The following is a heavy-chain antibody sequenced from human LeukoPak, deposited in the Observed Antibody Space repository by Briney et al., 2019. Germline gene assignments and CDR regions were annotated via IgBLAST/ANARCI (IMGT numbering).Heavy chain of an antibody. J-gene: IGHJ6*02. Sequence: SETLSLTCTVSGGSISSGDYSWSWIRQPPGKGLEWIGYIYYSGSTYYNPSLKSRVTISVDTSKNQFSLKLSSVTAADTAVYYCARDYGDLPAYYYGMDVWGQGTTVTVSS. V-gene: IGHV4-30-4*01. CDR3: ARDYGDLPAYYYGMDV. CDR1: GGSISSGDYS. CDR2: IYYSGST. D-gene: IGHD4-17*01.